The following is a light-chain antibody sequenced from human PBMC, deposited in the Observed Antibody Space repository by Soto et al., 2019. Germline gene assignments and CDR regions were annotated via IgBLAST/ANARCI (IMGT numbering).Light chain of an antibody. CDR3: QQYGSSHL. CDR2: GAS. V-gene: IGKV3-20*01. J-gene: IGKJ5*01. CDR1: QYINTR. Sequence: EIVLTQSSSTLSSFPVDGVTLSFRASQYINTRLAWYQHRPGQAPRLLIYGASTRATGIPARFSGSGSGTEFTLTISRLEPEDFAVYYCQQYGSSHLFGQGTRLEIK.